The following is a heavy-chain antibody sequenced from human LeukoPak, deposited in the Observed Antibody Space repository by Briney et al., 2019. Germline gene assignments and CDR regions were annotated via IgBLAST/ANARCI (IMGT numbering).Heavy chain of an antibody. CDR1: GYTFTSYG. V-gene: IGHV1-18*01. Sequence: EASVKVSCKASGYTFTSYGISWVRQAPGQGLEWMGWISTYNGDTDYAQKLQGRVTMTADTSTSTAYMEMRSLRSDDTAVYYCARDPGRYYDILTGYYTPYYFDYWGQGTLVTVSS. D-gene: IGHD3-9*01. J-gene: IGHJ4*02. CDR2: ISTYNGDT. CDR3: ARDPGRYYDILTGYYTPYYFDY.